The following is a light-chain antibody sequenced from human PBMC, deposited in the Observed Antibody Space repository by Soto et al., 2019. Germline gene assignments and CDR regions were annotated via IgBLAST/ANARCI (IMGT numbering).Light chain of an antibody. CDR2: GNN. CDR3: QSYDISLSGWV. CDR1: SSNIGAGYD. J-gene: IGLJ3*02. V-gene: IGLV1-40*01. Sequence: QSVLTQPPSVSGAPGQRVTISCTGSSSNIGAGYDVHWYQQLPGTAPKLLIFGNNNRPSGVPDRFSVSKSGTSASLAITGLQAEDEADYYCQSYDISLSGWVFGGGTKLTVL.